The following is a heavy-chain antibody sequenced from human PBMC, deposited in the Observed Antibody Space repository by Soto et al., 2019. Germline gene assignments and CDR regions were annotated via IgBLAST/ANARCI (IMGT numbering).Heavy chain of an antibody. CDR1: GYTFTGYY. V-gene: IGHV1-2*02. CDR3: ARCRAYSSLSGGYYYYGMDV. Sequence: ASVKVSCKASGYTFTGYYMHWVRQAPGQGLEWMGWINPNSGGTNYAQKFQGRVTMTRDTSISTAYMELSRLRSDDTAVYYCARCRAYSSLSGGYYYYGMDVWGQGTTVTVSS. CDR2: INPNSGGT. D-gene: IGHD6-6*01. J-gene: IGHJ6*02.